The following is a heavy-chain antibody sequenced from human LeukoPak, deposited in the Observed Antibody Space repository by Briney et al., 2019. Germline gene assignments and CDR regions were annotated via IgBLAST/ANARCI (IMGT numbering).Heavy chain of an antibody. Sequence: SETLSLTCAVSGYFIGTGYYWGWIRQPPGKGLELIGSIYHSGNTYYNPSLKSRVTISVDTSKNQFSLKLTSVTAADTAVYYCARDSSLSSGPTDGFDIWGQGTLVTVSS. CDR1: GYFIGTGYY. V-gene: IGHV4-38-2*02. CDR2: IYHSGNT. D-gene: IGHD3-22*01. J-gene: IGHJ3*02. CDR3: ARDSSLSSGPTDGFDI.